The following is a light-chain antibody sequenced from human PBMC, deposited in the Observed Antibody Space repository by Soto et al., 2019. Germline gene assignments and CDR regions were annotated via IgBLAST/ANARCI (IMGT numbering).Light chain of an antibody. J-gene: IGLJ2*01. Sequence: QSVLTQTPSTSGTTGQRVIISCSGCSSNIGSNIVNWYQQLPGTAPKLLIYSNNQRPSGVPDRFSGSKSGTSASLAISGLQSEDEGYYYCAVWDDSLNSPVFGGGTKVTVL. V-gene: IGLV1-44*01. CDR2: SNN. CDR1: SSNIGSNI. CDR3: AVWDDSLNSPV.